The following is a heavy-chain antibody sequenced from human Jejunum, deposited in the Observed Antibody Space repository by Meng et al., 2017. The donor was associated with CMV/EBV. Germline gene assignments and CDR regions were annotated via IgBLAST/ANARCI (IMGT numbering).Heavy chain of an antibody. CDR1: YTFTGFY. D-gene: IGHD2-21*01. CDR2: TNPNNGGT. Sequence: YTFTGFYINCVRQAPGQGLEWMGWTNPNNGGTNYAQKFQGRVTMTSDTSTSTAYMELSRLTSDDTAVYYCTRDLYCGGNCYSAVDYWGQGTLVTVSS. J-gene: IGHJ4*02. V-gene: IGHV1-2*02. CDR3: TRDLYCGGNCYSAVDY.